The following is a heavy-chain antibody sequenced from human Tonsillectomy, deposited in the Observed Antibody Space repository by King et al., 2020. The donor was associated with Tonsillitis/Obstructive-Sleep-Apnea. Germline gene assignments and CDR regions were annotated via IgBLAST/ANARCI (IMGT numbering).Heavy chain of an antibody. J-gene: IGHJ1*01. CDR3: ARDDYERSGYYHGYLQH. CDR2: SRPYNGDT. V-gene: IGHV1-18*01. D-gene: IGHD3-22*01. CDR1: GYTFTNYD. Sequence: QLVQSGAEVKKPGASVKVSCKASGYTFTNYDITWVRQAPGQGLEWMGWSRPYNGDTNYAQKRQGRVTMTSDTSTRTAYMELRSLRSDDTAVYYCARDDYERSGYYHGYLQHGGQGTRVTVSS.